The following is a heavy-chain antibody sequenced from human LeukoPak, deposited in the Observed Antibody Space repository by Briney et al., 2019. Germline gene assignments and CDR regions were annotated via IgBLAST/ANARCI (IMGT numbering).Heavy chain of an antibody. J-gene: IGHJ4*02. CDR3: ARHDAYLAYFDY. V-gene: IGHV4-59*08. D-gene: IGHD2-2*02. Sequence: SETLSLTCTVSGGSISSYYWSWIRQPPGKGLEWIGYIYYSGSTNYNPSLKSRVTIPVDTSKNQFSLKLSSVTAADTAVYYCARHDAYLAYFDYWGQGTLVTVSS. CDR2: IYYSGST. CDR1: GGSISSYY.